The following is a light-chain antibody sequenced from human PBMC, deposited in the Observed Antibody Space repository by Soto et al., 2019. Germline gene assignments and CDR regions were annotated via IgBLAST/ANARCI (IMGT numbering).Light chain of an antibody. V-gene: IGKV3-20*01. CDR1: QSVSSSY. Sequence: IGVTQSAGTLSLSPGERATLYCRASQSVSSSYLAWYQQKPGQAPRLLIYGASSKTTGIPDRFSGSGSGTDFTLTISSLEPEDFAVYYCQQYGSSPETFGQGTKVDIK. CDR2: GAS. CDR3: QQYGSSPET. J-gene: IGKJ1*01.